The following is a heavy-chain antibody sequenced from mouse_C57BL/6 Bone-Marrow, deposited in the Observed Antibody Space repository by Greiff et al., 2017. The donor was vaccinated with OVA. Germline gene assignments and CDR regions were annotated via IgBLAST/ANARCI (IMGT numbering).Heavy chain of an antibody. CDR1: GFTFSSYA. J-gene: IGHJ3*01. V-gene: IGHV5-9-1*02. Sequence: EVKVEESGEGLVKPGGSLKLSCAASGFTFSSYAMSWVRQTPEKRLEWVAYISSGGDYIYYADTVKGRFTISRDNARNTLYLQMSSLKSEDTAMYYCTRADSWFAYWGQGTLVTVSA. CDR2: ISSGGDYI. D-gene: IGHD2-4*01. CDR3: TRADSWFAY.